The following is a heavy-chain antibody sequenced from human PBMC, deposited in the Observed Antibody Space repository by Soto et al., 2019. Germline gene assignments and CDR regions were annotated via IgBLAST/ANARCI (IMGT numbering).Heavy chain of an antibody. CDR3: ARDHCTNGVCYWVGY. CDR1: GGTFSSYA. D-gene: IGHD2-8*01. V-gene: IGHV1-69*01. J-gene: IGHJ4*02. Sequence: QVQLVQSGAEVKKPGSSVKVSCKASGGTFSSYAISWVRQAPGQGLEWMGGIIPIFGTANYAQKFQGRVTITADEATSTAYMVLSSLRSEDTAVYYCARDHCTNGVCYWVGYWGQGTLVTVSS. CDR2: IIPIFGTA.